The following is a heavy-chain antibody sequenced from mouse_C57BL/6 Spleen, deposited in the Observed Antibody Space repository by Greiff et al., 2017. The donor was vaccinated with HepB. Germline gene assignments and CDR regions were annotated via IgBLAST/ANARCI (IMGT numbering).Heavy chain of an antibody. CDR2: ISDGGSYT. CDR3: AITEDWFAY. Sequence: EVHLVESGGGLVKPGGSLKLSCAASGFTFSSYAMSWVRQTPEKRLEWVATISDGGSYTYYPDNVKGRFTISRDNAKNNLYLQMSHLKSEDTAMYYCAITEDWFAYWGQGTLVTVSA. D-gene: IGHD1-1*01. V-gene: IGHV5-4*01. J-gene: IGHJ3*01. CDR1: GFTFSSYA.